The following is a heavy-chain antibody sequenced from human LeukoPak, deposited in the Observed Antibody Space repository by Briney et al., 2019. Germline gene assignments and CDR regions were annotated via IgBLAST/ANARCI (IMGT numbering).Heavy chain of an antibody. D-gene: IGHD2-15*01. CDR2: ISGSGGST. J-gene: IGHJ4*02. CDR1: GFTFSSYG. Sequence: GGSLRLSRAASGFTFSSYGMSWVRQAPGKGLEWVSVISGSGGSTYYADSVKGRFTISRDNSKNTLYLQMNSLRAEDTAVYYCAKGGIVVVVAAYYPFDYWGPGTLVTVSS. CDR3: AKGGIVVVVAAYYPFDY. V-gene: IGHV3-23*01.